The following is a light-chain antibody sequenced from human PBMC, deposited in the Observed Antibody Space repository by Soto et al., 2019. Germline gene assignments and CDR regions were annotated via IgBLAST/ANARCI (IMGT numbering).Light chain of an antibody. J-gene: IGKJ5*01. CDR2: DAS. Sequence: DIQMTQSPSSLSASVGDRVTITCQASQDINKNLIWYQQKPGKAPKLLIYDASDLETGVPSRFSGSGSGTDFTFTISSLQPEDIATYYCQQYDNLPSFGQGTRLEIK. CDR1: QDINKN. V-gene: IGKV1-33*01. CDR3: QQYDNLPS.